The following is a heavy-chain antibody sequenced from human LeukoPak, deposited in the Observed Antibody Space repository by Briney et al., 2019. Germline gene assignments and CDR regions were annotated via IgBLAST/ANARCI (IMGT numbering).Heavy chain of an antibody. CDR2: IYSSGNT. J-gene: IGHJ6*03. V-gene: IGHV4-4*07. CDR3: ARQVVTPHGSGYMLLYYYYMDV. Sequence: SETLSLTCTVSGGSISSYYWSWIRQPAGKGLEWIGRIYSSGNTDYNPSLKSRVTISVDTSKNQFSLKLSSVTAADTAVYYCARQVVTPHGSGYMLLYYYYMDVWGKGTTVTVSS. D-gene: IGHD3-3*01. CDR1: GGSISSYY.